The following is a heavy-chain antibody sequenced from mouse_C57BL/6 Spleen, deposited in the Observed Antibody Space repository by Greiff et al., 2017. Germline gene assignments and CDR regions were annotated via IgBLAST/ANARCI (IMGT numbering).Heavy chain of an antibody. J-gene: IGHJ4*01. Sequence: QVHVKQSGAELVKPGASVKISCKASGYAFSSYWMNWVKQRPGKGLEWIGQIYPGDGDTNYNGKFKGKATLTADKSSSTAYMQLSSLTSEDSAVYFCARWKLTGTGMDYWGQGTSVTVSS. CDR1: GYAFSSYW. D-gene: IGHD4-1*01. CDR3: ARWKLTGTGMDY. CDR2: IYPGDGDT. V-gene: IGHV1-80*01.